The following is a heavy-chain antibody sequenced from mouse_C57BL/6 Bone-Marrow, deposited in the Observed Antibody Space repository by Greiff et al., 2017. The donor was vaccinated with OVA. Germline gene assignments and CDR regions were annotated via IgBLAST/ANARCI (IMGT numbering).Heavy chain of an antibody. Sequence: VQLQQSGPELVKPGASVKISCKASGYAFSSSWMNWVKQRPGKGLEWIGRIYPGDGDTNYNGKFKGKATLTADKSSSTAYMQLSSLTSADAAVYVCARYGSSYYFDYWGQGTTLTVSS. CDR2: IYPGDGDT. D-gene: IGHD1-1*01. CDR1: GYAFSSSW. J-gene: IGHJ2*01. CDR3: ARYGSSYYFDY. V-gene: IGHV1-82*01.